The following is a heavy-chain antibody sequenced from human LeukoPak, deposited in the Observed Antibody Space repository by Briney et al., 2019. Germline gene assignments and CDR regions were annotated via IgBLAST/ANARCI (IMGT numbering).Heavy chain of an antibody. CDR3: ARGYRDTAMVHFDY. J-gene: IGHJ4*02. CDR1: GVTFSSYE. Sequence: GGSLRLSCAASGVTFSSYEMNWVRQAPGKGLEWVSYISSSGSTIYCADSVKGRFTISRDNAKNSLYLQMNSLRAEDTAVYYCARGYRDTAMVHFDYWGQGTLVTVSS. CDR2: ISSSGSTI. V-gene: IGHV3-48*03. D-gene: IGHD5-18*01.